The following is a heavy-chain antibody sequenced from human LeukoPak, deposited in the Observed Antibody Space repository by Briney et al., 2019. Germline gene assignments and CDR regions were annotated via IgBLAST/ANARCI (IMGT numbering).Heavy chain of an antibody. V-gene: IGHV1-46*01. CDR2: INPSGGST. CDR3: ARGSEAFDI. J-gene: IGHJ3*02. Sequence: ASVKVSCKASGYSFTSCFMYWVRQAPGQGLEWMGIINPSGGSTSYTQRFQGRVTMTTDTSTSTAYMELRSLRSDDTAVYYCARGSEAFDIWGQGTMVTVSS. CDR1: GYSFTSCF.